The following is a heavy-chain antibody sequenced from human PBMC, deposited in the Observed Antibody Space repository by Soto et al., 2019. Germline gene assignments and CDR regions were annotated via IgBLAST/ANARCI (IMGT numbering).Heavy chain of an antibody. Sequence: GASVKVSCKVSGYTLTELSMHWVRQAPGKGLEWMGGFDPEDGETIYAQKFQGRVTITRDMSTSTAYMELSSLRSEDTAVYYCAADATSRGYFDYWGQGTLVTVSS. V-gene: IGHV1-24*01. CDR3: AADATSRGYFDY. D-gene: IGHD5-12*01. CDR1: GYTLTELS. J-gene: IGHJ4*02. CDR2: FDPEDGET.